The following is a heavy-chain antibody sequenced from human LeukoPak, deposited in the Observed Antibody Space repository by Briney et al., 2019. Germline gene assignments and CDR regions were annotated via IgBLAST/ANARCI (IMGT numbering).Heavy chain of an antibody. D-gene: IGHD5-24*01. J-gene: IGHJ4*02. CDR2: IYYSGST. CDR1: GGSISSSSYY. V-gene: IGHV4-39*01. Sequence: SETLSLTCTVSGGSISSSSYYWDWIRQPPGKGLEWIGSIYYSGSTYYNPSLKSRVTISVDTSKNQFSLKLSSVTAADTAVYYCARLQEMATITNWGQGTLVTVSS. CDR3: ARLQEMATITN.